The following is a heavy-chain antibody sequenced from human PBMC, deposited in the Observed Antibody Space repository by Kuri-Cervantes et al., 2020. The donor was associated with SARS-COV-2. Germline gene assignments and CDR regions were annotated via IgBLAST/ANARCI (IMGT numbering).Heavy chain of an antibody. J-gene: IGHJ6*03. V-gene: IGHV3-23*01. D-gene: IGHD6-13*01. Sequence: GESLKISCAASGFTFSDSAMSWVRQAPGKGLEWVSAISGSGGSTYYADSVKGRFTISRDNSKNTLYLQMNSLRAEDTAVYYCSLSSSSVYYYYMDVWGKGTTVTVSS. CDR1: GFTFSDSA. CDR3: SLSSSSVYYYYMDV. CDR2: ISGSGGST.